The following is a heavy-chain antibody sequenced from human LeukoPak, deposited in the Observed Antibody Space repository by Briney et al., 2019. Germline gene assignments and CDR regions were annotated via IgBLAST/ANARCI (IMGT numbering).Heavy chain of an antibody. CDR2: ISSSCSTI. CDR1: GFTFSDYY. D-gene: IGHD4-11*01. Sequence: GGSLRLSCAASGFTFSDYYMSWIRQAPGKGLEWVSYISSSCSTIYYADSVKGRFTISRDNAKNSLYLQMNSLRAEDTAVYYCARGDESDYSNHIDYGGQGTLVTVSS. CDR3: ARGDESDYSNHIDY. J-gene: IGHJ4*02. V-gene: IGHV3-11*04.